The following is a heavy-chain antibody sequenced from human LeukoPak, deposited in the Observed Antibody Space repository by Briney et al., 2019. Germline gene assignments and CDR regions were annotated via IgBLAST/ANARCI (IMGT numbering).Heavy chain of an antibody. CDR2: INPNSGGT. CDR3: ARYPPGAMATSPDY. Sequence: GASVKVSCKASGYTFTGYYMHWVRQAPGQGLEWMGWINPNSGGTNYAQKFQGRVTMTRDTSISTAYMELSRLRSDDTAVYYCARYPPGAMATSPDYWGQGTLVTVSS. CDR1: GYTFTGYY. V-gene: IGHV1-2*02. J-gene: IGHJ4*02. D-gene: IGHD5-12*01.